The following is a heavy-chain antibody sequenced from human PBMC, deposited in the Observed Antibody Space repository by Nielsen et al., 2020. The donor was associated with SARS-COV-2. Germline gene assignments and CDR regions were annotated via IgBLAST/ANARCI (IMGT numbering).Heavy chain of an antibody. Sequence: GVLKISCAASGFTFGSYAMSWVRQAPGRGLEWVSAISNSGNSTYYADSVKGRFTISRDNSKNTLYLQMNSLRAEDTAVYYCAKALVLAAAGTDYYYYGMDVWGQGTTVTVSS. CDR2: ISNSGNST. CDR3: AKALVLAAAGTDYYYYGMDV. D-gene: IGHD6-13*01. V-gene: IGHV3-23*01. J-gene: IGHJ6*02. CDR1: GFTFGSYA.